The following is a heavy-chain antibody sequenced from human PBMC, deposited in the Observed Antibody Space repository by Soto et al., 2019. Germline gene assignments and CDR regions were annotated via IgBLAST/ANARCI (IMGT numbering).Heavy chain of an antibody. V-gene: IGHV2-70*11. CDR2: IDWDDDK. D-gene: IGHD2-2*01. CDR1: GFSLSTRGMC. CDR3: ARIRNGDAPHFDY. Sequence: SGPTLVNPTQTLTLTCTLSGFSLSTRGMCVSWIRQPPGKALEWLARIDWDDDKYYSTSLKTRLTISKDTSKNQVVLTMTNMDPVDTATYYRARIRNGDAPHFDYWGQGTPVTVSS. J-gene: IGHJ4*02.